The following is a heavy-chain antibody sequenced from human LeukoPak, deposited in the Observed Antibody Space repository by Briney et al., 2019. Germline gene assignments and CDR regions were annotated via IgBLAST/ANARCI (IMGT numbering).Heavy chain of an antibody. CDR1: GGTFSTHA. CDR2: LIPIFALA. V-gene: IGHV1-69*13. Sequence: ASVKVSCKASGGTFSTHAISWVRQAPGQGLEWMGGLIPIFALANYAQKFQGRLTITADESTNTAYLELSSLRFEDTAVYYCARAECSTTNCHTRIRNYYMDVWGTGTPVTVSS. J-gene: IGHJ6*03. CDR3: ARAECSTTNCHTRIRNYYMDV. D-gene: IGHD2-2*01.